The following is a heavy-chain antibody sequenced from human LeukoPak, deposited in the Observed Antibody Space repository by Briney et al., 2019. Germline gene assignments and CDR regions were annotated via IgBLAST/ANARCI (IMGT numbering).Heavy chain of an antibody. CDR3: ARDLDIVVVRGALRHYGVDV. Sequence: ASVKVSCKASGYTFTSYGISWVRQAPGQGLEWMGWISTFNGNTNYAQKLQGRVTMSTDTSMSTAYMELRSLRTDDTAVYYCARDLDIVVVRGALRHYGVDVWGQGTTVTVSS. CDR2: ISTFNGNT. D-gene: IGHD2-2*01. V-gene: IGHV1-18*01. CDR1: GYTFTSYG. J-gene: IGHJ6*02.